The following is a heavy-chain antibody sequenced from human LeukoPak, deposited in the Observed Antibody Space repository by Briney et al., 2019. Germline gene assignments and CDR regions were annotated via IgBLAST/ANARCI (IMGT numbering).Heavy chain of an antibody. CDR3: ARGSSGYSYGYFDP. CDR2: IYYSGST. V-gene: IGHV4-59*01. D-gene: IGHD5-18*01. Sequence: SETLSLTCSVSDDSITMYYWTWIRQPPGKGLEWIGYIYYSGSTNYNPSLKSRVTISVDTSKNQFSLKLSSVTAADTAVYYCARGSSGYSYGYFDPWGQGTLVTVSS. J-gene: IGHJ5*02. CDR1: DDSITMYY.